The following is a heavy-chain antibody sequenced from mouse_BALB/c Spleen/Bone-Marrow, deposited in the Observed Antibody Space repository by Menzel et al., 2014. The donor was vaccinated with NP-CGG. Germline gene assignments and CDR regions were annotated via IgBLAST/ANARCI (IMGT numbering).Heavy chain of an antibody. J-gene: IGHJ2*01. CDR1: GFNIKDTY. D-gene: IGHD1-1*01. Sequence: VQLQQSGAELVKPGASVKLSCTASGFNIKDTYMHWVKQRPEQGLEWIGRIDPANGNTKYDPKFQGKATITADTSSNTGYLQLSSLTSEDPAVYYCARCYYGFYFDYWGQGTTLTVPS. CDR3: ARCYYGFYFDY. CDR2: IDPANGNT. V-gene: IGHV14-3*02.